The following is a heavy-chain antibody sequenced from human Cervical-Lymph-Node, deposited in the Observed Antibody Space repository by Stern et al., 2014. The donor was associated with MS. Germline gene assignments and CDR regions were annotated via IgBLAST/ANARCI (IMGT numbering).Heavy chain of an antibody. D-gene: IGHD1-26*01. CDR3: AASVRDLLXXXX. V-gene: IGHV1-8*01. CDR1: GYTFTTYD. Sequence: VQLVESGAEVKKPGASVKVSCKASGYTFTTYDIVWVRQAAGQGLEWMGWMNPNSHNTGYVQNFRGRVTMTADTSVSTAYMELSSLRSDDTAVYYCAASVRDLLXXXXXGPGTLVTVSS. CDR2: MNPNSHNT. J-gene: IGHJ4*02.